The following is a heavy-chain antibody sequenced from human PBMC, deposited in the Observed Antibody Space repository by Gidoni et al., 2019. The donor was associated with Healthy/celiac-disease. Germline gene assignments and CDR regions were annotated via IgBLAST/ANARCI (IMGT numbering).Heavy chain of an antibody. J-gene: IGHJ4*02. CDR1: GGSFSGYY. Sequence: QVQLQQWGAGLLKPSETLSLTCAVYGGSFSGYYWSWIRQPPGKGLEWIGEINHSGSTNYNPSLKSRVTISVDTSKNQFSLKLSSVTAADTAVYYCATSPRIAVAGTFGLCDYWGQGTLVTVSS. CDR3: ATSPRIAVAGTFGLCDY. CDR2: INHSGST. D-gene: IGHD6-19*01. V-gene: IGHV4-34*01.